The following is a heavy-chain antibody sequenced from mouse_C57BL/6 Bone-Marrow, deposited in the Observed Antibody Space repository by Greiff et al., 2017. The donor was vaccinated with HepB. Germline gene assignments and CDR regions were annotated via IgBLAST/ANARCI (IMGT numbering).Heavy chain of an antibody. D-gene: IGHD2-1*01. Sequence: EVQLVESGGGLVKPGGSLKLSCAASGFTFSSYAMSWVRQTPEKRLEWVATISDGGSYTYYPDNVKGRFTISRDNAKNNLYLQMSHLKSEDTAMYYCARGTRGNSWFAYWGQGTLVTVSA. CDR3: ARGTRGNSWFAY. CDR1: GFTFSSYA. V-gene: IGHV5-4*01. CDR2: ISDGGSYT. J-gene: IGHJ3*01.